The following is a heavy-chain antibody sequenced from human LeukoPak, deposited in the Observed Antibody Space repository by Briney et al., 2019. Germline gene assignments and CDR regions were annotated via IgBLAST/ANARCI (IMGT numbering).Heavy chain of an antibody. V-gene: IGHV1-8*01. CDR3: TRSVRNGHIDY. D-gene: IGHD2-21*01. J-gene: IGHJ4*02. Sequence: ASVKVSCKASGYTFIGYGINWVRQATGQGLEWMGWMNPNSGNTGYAQKFQGRVTMTSTTSISTAYMELSSLRFEDTAVYYCTRSVRNGHIDYWGQGTLVTVSS. CDR2: MNPNSGNT. CDR1: GYTFIGYG.